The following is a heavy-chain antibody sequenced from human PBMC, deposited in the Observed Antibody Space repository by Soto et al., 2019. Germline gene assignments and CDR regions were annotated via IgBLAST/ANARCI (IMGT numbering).Heavy chain of an antibody. Sequence: PGGSLRLSCAASGFTFSSYGMHWVRQAPGKGLEWVAVISYDGSNKYYADSVKGRFTISRDNSKNTLYLQMNSLRAEDTAVYYCAKDYCSSTSCYSYYYYYYMDVWGKGTTVTVSS. J-gene: IGHJ6*03. CDR3: AKDYCSSTSCYSYYYYYYMDV. CDR2: ISYDGSNK. V-gene: IGHV3-30*18. CDR1: GFTFSSYG. D-gene: IGHD2-2*01.